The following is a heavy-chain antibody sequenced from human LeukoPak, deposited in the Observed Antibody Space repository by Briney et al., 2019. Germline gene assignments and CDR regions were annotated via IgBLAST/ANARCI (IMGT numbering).Heavy chain of an antibody. CDR3: ARTEAGIAVAGKVSWFDP. CDR1: GGSISSSSYY. D-gene: IGHD6-19*01. J-gene: IGHJ5*02. V-gene: IGHV4-39*01. Sequence: PSETLSLTCTVSGGSISSSSYYWGWIRQPPGKGLEWIGSIYYSGSTYYNPSLKSRVTISVDTSKNQFSLKLSSVTAADTAVYYCARTEAGIAVAGKVSWFDPWGQGTLVTVSS. CDR2: IYYSGST.